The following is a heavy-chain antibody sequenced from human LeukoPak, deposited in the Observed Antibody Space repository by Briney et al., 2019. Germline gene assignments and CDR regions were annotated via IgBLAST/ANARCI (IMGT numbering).Heavy chain of an antibody. CDR3: ARAMPHDNWFDP. J-gene: IGHJ5*02. V-gene: IGHV3-74*03. CDR1: GLTFNSYW. Sequence: LGGSLRLSCAASGLTFNSYWMHWVRQVAGKGLVWVARINGDASNTTYADSVKGRFTISRDNAKNTLYLQMNSLRVDDTAVYYCARAMPHDNWFDPWGQGSLVTVSS. D-gene: IGHD2-2*01. CDR2: INGDASNT.